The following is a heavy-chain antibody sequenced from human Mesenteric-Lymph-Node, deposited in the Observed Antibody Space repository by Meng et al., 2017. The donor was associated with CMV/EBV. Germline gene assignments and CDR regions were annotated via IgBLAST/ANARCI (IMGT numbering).Heavy chain of an antibody. CDR2: ISSTGSTT. V-gene: IGHV3-48*03. CDR1: GFTFSSFD. J-gene: IGHJ6*02. CDR3: ARFAGYYYYYGMDV. Sequence: GGSLRLSCAASGFTFSSFDINWVRQAPGKGLEWISCISSTGSTTYYAESVKGRVIISRDNTENSVYLQMDSLRAEDTAVYYCARFAGYYYYYGMDVWGQGTTVTVSS.